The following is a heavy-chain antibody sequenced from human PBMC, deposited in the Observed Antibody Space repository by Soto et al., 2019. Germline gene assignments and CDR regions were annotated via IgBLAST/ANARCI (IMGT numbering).Heavy chain of an antibody. CDR2: IIPIFGTA. D-gene: IGHD6-13*01. CDR3: ARGDIPIAAAGIFDY. J-gene: IGHJ4*02. V-gene: IGHV1-69*12. Sequence: QVQLVQSGAEVKKPGSSVKVSCKASGGTFSSYAISWVRQAPGQGLEWMGGIIPIFGTANYEQKFQGRVPITADESTSTAYMELSSLRSEDTAVYYCARGDIPIAAAGIFDYWGQGTLVTVSS. CDR1: GGTFSSYA.